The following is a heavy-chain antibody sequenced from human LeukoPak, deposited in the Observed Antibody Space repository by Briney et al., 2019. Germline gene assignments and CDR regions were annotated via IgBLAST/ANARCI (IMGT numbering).Heavy chain of an antibody. CDR1: GYTFTSYD. CDR2: MNPNSGNT. V-gene: IGHV1-8*01. D-gene: IGHD3-10*01. Sequence: VASVKVSCKASGYTFTSYDINWVRQATGQGLEWMGWMNPNSGNTGYAQKFQGRVTMTRNTSISTAYMELSSLRSEDTAVYYCARMVWFGGLLEVSWFDPWGQGTLVTVSS. CDR3: ARMVWFGGLLEVSWFDP. J-gene: IGHJ5*02.